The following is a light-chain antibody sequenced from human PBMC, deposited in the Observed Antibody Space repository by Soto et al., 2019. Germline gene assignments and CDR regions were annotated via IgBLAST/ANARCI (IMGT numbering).Light chain of an antibody. Sequence: QSVLTQPASVSGSPGQSITISCTGTSRDVGAYKLVSWYQQHPGKAPKLIIYEVGERPSGASNRFSGSKSGNTASLTISGLQAEDEAYYYCGSYAGASRVFGTGTKVTVL. CDR2: EVG. CDR1: SRDVGAYKL. V-gene: IGLV2-23*02. J-gene: IGLJ1*01. CDR3: GSYAGASRV.